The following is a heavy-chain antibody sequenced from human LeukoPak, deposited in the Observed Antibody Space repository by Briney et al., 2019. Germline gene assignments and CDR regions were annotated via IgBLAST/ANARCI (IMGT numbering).Heavy chain of an antibody. CDR1: GYTFTGYY. J-gene: IGHJ1*01. CDR2: INPNSGGT. V-gene: IGHV1-2*02. D-gene: IGHD6-19*01. Sequence: GASVKVSCKASGYTFTGYYMHWVRQAPGQGLEWMGWINPNSGGTNYAQKFQGRVTMTRDTSISTAYMELSRLRSDDTAVYYCARVHSSGWYVIQHWGQGTLVTVSS. CDR3: ARVHSSGWYVIQH.